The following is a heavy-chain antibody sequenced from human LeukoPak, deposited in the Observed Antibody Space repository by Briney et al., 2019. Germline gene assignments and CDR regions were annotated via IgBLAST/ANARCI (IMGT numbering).Heavy chain of an antibody. Sequence: GGSLRLSCAASGFTFSDYYMSWIRQAPGKGLEWVSYISSSGSTIYYADSVKGRFTISRDNAKNSLYLQMNSPRAEDTAVYYCARDYYDSSGYYWFDPWGQGTLVTVSS. CDR2: ISSSGSTI. J-gene: IGHJ5*02. D-gene: IGHD3-22*01. CDR1: GFTFSDYY. CDR3: ARDYYDSSGYYWFDP. V-gene: IGHV3-11*04.